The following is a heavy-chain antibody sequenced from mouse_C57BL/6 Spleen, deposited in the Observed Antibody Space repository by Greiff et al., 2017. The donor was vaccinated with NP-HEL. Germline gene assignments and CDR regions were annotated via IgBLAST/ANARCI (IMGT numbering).Heavy chain of an antibody. J-gene: IGHJ2*01. Sequence: QVQLQQPAAELVRPGSSVKLSCKASGYTFTSYWMDWVKQRPGQGLEWIGNIYPSDSETHYNQKFKDKATLTVDKSSSTAYMQLSSLTSEDSAVYYCARFGDGLDYWGQGTTLTVSS. CDR3: ARFGDGLDY. D-gene: IGHD2-3*01. CDR1: GYTFTSYW. V-gene: IGHV1-61*01. CDR2: IYPSDSET.